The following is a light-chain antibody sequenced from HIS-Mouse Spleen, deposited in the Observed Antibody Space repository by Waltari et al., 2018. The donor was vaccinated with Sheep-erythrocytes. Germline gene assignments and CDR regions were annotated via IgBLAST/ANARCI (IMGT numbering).Light chain of an antibody. CDR3: CSYAGSYNHV. CDR2: DVS. CDR1: SSDEGGYSY. Sequence: QSALTQPLSLSGSPGQSVTISCTGSSSDEGGYSYVSWYQQHPGKAPNLMIYDVSKRPSGVPDRFSGSKSGNTASLTISGLQAEDEADYYCCSYAGSYNHVFATGTKVTVL. V-gene: IGLV2-11*01. J-gene: IGLJ1*01.